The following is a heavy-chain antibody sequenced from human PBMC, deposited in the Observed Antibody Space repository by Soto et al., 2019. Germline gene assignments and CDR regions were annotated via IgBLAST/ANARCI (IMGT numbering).Heavy chain of an antibody. CDR1: GFSLTTRGMC. Sequence: SGPTLVNPTQTLTLTCTFSGFSLTTRGMCVSWIRQPPGKALEWLALIDWDDDKYYNTSLKTRLTISKGTSENQVVLTLSNLDPVDTGTYYCARPRPYSTSWKKNYSFDFWGQGTLVTVAS. D-gene: IGHD6-13*01. CDR3: ARPRPYSTSWKKNYSFDF. V-gene: IGHV2-70*01. CDR2: IDWDDDK. J-gene: IGHJ3*01.